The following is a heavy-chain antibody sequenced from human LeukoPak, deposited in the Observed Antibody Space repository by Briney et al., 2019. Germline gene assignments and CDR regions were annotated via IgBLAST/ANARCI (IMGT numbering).Heavy chain of an antibody. CDR2: TYYRSKWYS. CDR1: GDSVSSNSAV. J-gene: IGHJ3*02. CDR3: ATVGRLDAFDI. V-gene: IGHV6-1*01. Sequence: LQTLSLTCAISGDSVSSNSAVWNWIRQSPSRGLEWLGRTYYRSKWYSDYAVSVRSRITITPDTPKNQFSLQLNSVTPEDTAVYYCATVGRLDAFDIWGQGTMVTVSS.